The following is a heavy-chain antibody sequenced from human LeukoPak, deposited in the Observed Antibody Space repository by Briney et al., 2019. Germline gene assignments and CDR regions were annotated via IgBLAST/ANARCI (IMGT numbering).Heavy chain of an antibody. Sequence: GGSLRLSCAAPGFTFSSYGMSWVRQAPGKRLEWVSAISGSGGRTFYADSVKGRFTISRGNSKNTLYLQMNSLRAEDTAVYYCAKDQVQFGELLQDRDYWGQGTLVTVSS. D-gene: IGHD3-10*01. CDR2: ISGSGGRT. J-gene: IGHJ4*02. V-gene: IGHV3-23*01. CDR1: GFTFSSYG. CDR3: AKDQVQFGELLQDRDY.